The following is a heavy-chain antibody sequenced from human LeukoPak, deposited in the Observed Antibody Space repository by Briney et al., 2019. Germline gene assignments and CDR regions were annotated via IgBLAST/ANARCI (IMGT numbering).Heavy chain of an antibody. CDR1: GSSVSIDT. Sequence: GGSLSLSVAVHGSSVSIDTMSSGRQAPGKGLEWVSVISGNGAGTYYADSVKGRFTISRDNSKDTLYLQMNSLRAEDTPLYYCGIPTGTGGDYNIWGQGTLVTVSS. D-gene: IGHD2-21*02. CDR3: GIPTGTGGDYNI. J-gene: IGHJ4*02. CDR2: ISGNGAGT. V-gene: IGHV3-23*01.